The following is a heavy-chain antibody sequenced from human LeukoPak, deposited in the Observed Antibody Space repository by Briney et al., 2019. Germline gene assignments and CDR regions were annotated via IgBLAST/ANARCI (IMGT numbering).Heavy chain of an antibody. Sequence: SGTLSLTCAVSGGSISSSNWWSWVRPPPGKGLEWIGEIYHSGSTNYNPSLKSRVTISVDKSKNQFSLKLSSVTAADTAVYYCARIALYCSGGSCYPYYFDYWGQGTLVTVSS. D-gene: IGHD2-15*01. CDR3: ARIALYCSGGSCYPYYFDY. V-gene: IGHV4-4*02. CDR2: IYHSGST. CDR1: GGSISSSNW. J-gene: IGHJ4*02.